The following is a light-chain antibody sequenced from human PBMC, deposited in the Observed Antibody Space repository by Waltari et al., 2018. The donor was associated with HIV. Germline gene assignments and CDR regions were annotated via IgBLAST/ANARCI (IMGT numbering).Light chain of an antibody. CDR1: Q. V-gene: IGKV3-20*01. CDR2: GAS. J-gene: IGKJ3*01. Sequence: EIVLTQSPGTLSLSPGERATLSCRASQAWYQQRPGQAPRLLIYGASSRATGVPDRFSGSGSGTDFTLTISRLEPEDFAVYYCQQYGGSPPKVTFGPGTKVDIK. CDR3: QQYGGSPPKVT.